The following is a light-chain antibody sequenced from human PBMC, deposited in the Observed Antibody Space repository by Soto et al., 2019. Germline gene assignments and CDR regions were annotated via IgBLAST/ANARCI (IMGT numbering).Light chain of an antibody. V-gene: IGKV3-11*01. CDR2: DAS. J-gene: IGKJ4*02. Sequence: EIVLTQSPATLSLSPGERATLSCRASQSVSSYLAWYQQKPGQAPRLLIYDASNRATDIPARFSGSRSGTDFTLTISSVEPEDYAGYSGQQRSNWPLTFGGGTKVEIK. CDR1: QSVSSY. CDR3: QQRSNWPLT.